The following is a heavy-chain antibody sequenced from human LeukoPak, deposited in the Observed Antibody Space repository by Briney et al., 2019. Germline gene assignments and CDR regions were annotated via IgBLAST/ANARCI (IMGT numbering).Heavy chain of an antibody. V-gene: IGHV3-7*01. CDR3: ARGPQYFDLLTGYYLDG. D-gene: IGHD3-9*01. Sequence: QTGRSLRLSCAASGFTFSSYWMSWVRQAPGKGLEWVANIKQDGSEISYVDSVKGRFTISRDSAKDSLYLQMNSLRVGDTAVYYCARGPQYFDLLTGYYLDGWGQGTLVTVSS. CDR1: GFTFSSYW. J-gene: IGHJ4*02. CDR2: IKQDGSEI.